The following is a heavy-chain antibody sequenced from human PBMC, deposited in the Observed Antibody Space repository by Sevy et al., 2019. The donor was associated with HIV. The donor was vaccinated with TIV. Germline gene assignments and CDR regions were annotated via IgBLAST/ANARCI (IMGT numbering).Heavy chain of an antibody. CDR3: ARVMRRILWWSLDS. V-gene: IGHV3-72*01. J-gene: IGHJ4*02. Sequence: GGSLRLSCAASGFTFSDYYMDWVRQAPGKGLEWVGRIRNKANSYTTEFAASVKGRFTISRDDSKNSLYLQTHSLKTDDTAVYYCARVMRRILWWSLDSWGQGTLVTVSS. CDR1: GFTFSDYY. D-gene: IGHD2-21*01. CDR2: IRNKANSYTT.